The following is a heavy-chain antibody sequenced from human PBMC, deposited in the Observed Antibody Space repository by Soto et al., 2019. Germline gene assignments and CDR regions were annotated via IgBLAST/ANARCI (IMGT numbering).Heavy chain of an antibody. CDR2: ISYDGSNK. J-gene: IGHJ6*02. D-gene: IGHD3-9*01. Sequence: PGGSLRLSCAAFGFTFNNYGMHWVRQAPGKGLEWVAVISYDGSNKYHLDPVKGRFTISRDSSKNTLYLQMNSLRAEDTAVYHCEKDLIGGAKYYYYGMDVWGQGITVNVS. CDR1: GFTFNNYG. V-gene: IGHV3-30*18. CDR3: EKDLIGGAKYYYYGMDV.